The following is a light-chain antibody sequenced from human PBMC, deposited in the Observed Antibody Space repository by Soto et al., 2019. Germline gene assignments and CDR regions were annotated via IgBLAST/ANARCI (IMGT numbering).Light chain of an antibody. J-gene: IGKJ5*01. CDR1: QSVSSY. CDR2: DAS. CDR3: QQRSNWLGIT. V-gene: IGKV3-11*01. Sequence: EIVLTQSPATLSLSPGERATLSCRASQSVSSYLAWYQQKPGQAPRLLIYDASNRATGIPARFSGSGSGTDFTLTISSLEPEDFAVYYFQQRSNWLGITFGQGTRLEIK.